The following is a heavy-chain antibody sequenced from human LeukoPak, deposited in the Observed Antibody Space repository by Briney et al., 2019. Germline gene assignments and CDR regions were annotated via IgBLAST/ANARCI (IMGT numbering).Heavy chain of an antibody. CDR1: GGTFSSYA. CDR3: ASEYYDRSGAGGTIGAFDI. D-gene: IGHD3-22*01. Sequence: SVKVSCKASGGTFSSYAISWVRQAPGQGLEWMGGIIPIFGTANYAQKFQGRVTIAADKSASTAYMELSSLRSEDTAVYYCASEYYDRSGAGGTIGAFDIWGQGTMVTVSS. V-gene: IGHV1-69*06. J-gene: IGHJ3*02. CDR2: IIPIFGTA.